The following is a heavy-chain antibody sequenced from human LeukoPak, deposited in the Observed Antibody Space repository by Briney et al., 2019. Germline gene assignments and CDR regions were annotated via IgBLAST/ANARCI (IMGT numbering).Heavy chain of an antibody. CDR3: ASIAARRGNWFDP. CDR1: GFTFSSYS. V-gene: IGHV3-21*01. D-gene: IGHD6-6*01. J-gene: IGHJ5*02. Sequence: GGSLRLSCAASGFTFSSYSMNWVRKAPGKGLEWVSSISSGSSYIYYADSVKGRFTISRDNAKNSLYLQMNSLRAEDTAVYYCASIAARRGNWFDPWGQGTLVTVSS. CDR2: ISSGSSYI.